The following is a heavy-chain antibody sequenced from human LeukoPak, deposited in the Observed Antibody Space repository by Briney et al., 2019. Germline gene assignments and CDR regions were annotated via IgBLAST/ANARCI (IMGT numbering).Heavy chain of an antibody. CDR1: GGSISSYY. CDR3: ARELRGPYYYYGMDV. J-gene: IGHJ6*02. D-gene: IGHD4-17*01. CDR2: IYYSGST. V-gene: IGHV4-59*01. Sequence: PSETLSLTCTVSGGSISSYYWSWIRQPPGKGLEWIGHIYYSGSTNYHPSLKSRVTISVDTSKNQFSLKLSSVTAADTAVYYCARELRGPYYYYGMDVWGQGTTVTVSS.